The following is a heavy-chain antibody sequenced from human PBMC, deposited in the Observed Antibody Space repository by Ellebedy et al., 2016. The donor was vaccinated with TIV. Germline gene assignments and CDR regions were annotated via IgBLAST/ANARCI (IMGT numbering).Heavy chain of an antibody. J-gene: IGHJ5*02. V-gene: IGHV3-11*01. Sequence: GESLKISCAASGFTFSDYYMSWIRQAPGKGLEWVSYISSSGSTIYYADSVKGRFTISRDNAKNSLYLQMNSLRAEDTAVYYCARDARFIDQQHNWFDPWGQGTLVTVSS. CDR3: ARDARFIDQQHNWFDP. CDR1: GFTFSDYY. D-gene: IGHD6-13*01. CDR2: ISSSGSTI.